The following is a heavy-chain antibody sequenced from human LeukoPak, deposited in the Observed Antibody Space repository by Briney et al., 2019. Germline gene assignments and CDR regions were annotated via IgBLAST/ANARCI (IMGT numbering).Heavy chain of an antibody. Sequence: GGSLRLSCAASGFTFSTYGMHWVRQAPGKGLEWVAFVRYDGSKKYYTDSVKGRFTISRDNSKNTLYLQMNRLRAEDAAVYYCAKAPVTTCSGAYCYPFDYWGQGTLVTVSS. CDR3: AKAPVTTCSGAYCYPFDY. CDR2: VRYDGSKK. J-gene: IGHJ4*02. D-gene: IGHD2-21*01. CDR1: GFTFSTYG. V-gene: IGHV3-30*02.